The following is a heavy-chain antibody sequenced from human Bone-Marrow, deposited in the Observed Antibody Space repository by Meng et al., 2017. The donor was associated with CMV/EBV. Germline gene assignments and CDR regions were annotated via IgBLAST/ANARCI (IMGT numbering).Heavy chain of an antibody. V-gene: IGHV1-46*01. J-gene: IGHJ4*02. CDR3: ARELGGTGYFDY. CDR2: IYPSGGST. Sequence: QVQLVQSGAEVKKPGASVKVSCKASGYTFTSYYMHWVRQAPGQGLEWKGVIYPSGGSTRYAQKFQGRVTMTRDTSTGTAHMELSSLSSEDTALYYCARELGGTGYFDYWGQGTLVTVSS. D-gene: IGHD1-26*01. CDR1: GYTFTSYY.